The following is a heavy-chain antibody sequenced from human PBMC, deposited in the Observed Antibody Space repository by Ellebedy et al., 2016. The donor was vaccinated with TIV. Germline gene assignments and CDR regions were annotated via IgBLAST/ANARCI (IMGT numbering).Heavy chain of an antibody. V-gene: IGHV3-23*01. D-gene: IGHD6-6*01. CDR1: GFTFSSYA. J-gene: IGHJ4*02. Sequence: PGGSLRLSCVASGFTFSSYAMSWVRQAPGKGLEWVSSLSGSGGSTYYADSVKGRFTISRDNSKNTLYLQMSNLRAEDTAVYYCAKDLLAVRGYYFDYWGQGTLVTVSS. CDR2: LSGSGGST. CDR3: AKDLLAVRGYYFDY.